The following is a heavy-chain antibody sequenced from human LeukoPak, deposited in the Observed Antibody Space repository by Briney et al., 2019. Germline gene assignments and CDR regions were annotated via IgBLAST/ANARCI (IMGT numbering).Heavy chain of an antibody. CDR1: GGSISSDTYF. D-gene: IGHD5-24*01. CDR2: IYHSGST. CDR3: SQVATTTGDLYYYYGMDV. V-gene: IGHV4-39*07. Sequence: SETLSLTCTVSGGSISSDTYFWNWIRQPPGKGLEWIGEIYHSGSTNYNPSLKSRVTISVDKSKNQFSLKLSSVTAADTAVYYCSQVATTTGDLYYYYGMDVWGQGTTVTVSS. J-gene: IGHJ6*02.